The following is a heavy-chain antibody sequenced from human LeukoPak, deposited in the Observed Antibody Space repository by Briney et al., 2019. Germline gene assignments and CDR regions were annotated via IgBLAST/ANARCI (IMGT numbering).Heavy chain of an antibody. CDR2: IYYSGST. D-gene: IGHD5-24*01. Sequence: SETLSLTCTVSGGSISSYYWSWIRQPPGKGLEWIGYIYYSGSTNYNPSLKSRVTISVDTSKNQFSLKLRSVTAADTAVYYCAREKRRNGYNYLDYWGQGTLVTVSS. CDR1: GGSISSYY. CDR3: AREKRRNGYNYLDY. V-gene: IGHV4-59*01. J-gene: IGHJ4*02.